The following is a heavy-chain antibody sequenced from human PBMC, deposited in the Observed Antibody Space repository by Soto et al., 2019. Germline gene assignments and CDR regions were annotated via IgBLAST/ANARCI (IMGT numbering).Heavy chain of an antibody. CDR1: GGSLSNYY. V-gene: IGHV4-59*01. CDR3: AKDSGYNYGYFRWFDP. J-gene: IGHJ5*02. CDR2: IFYSGST. D-gene: IGHD5-18*01. Sequence: SETLSRTCTVSGGSLSNYYWSCIRQPPGRGLEWIGHIFYSGSTNYNPALKSRVTISVDTSKSQFSLKLSSVTAADTAVYYCAKDSGYNYGYFRWFDPWGQGTLVTVS.